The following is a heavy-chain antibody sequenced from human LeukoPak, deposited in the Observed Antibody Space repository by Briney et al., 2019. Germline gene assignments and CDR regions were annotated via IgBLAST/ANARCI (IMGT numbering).Heavy chain of an antibody. CDR3: ARGGNWFEL. CDR1: GFTLSTYD. D-gene: IGHD2-15*01. Sequence: GGSLRRSCVASGFTLSTYDVNWVRQAPGKGLEWVAYIDGSGSTTYHADSLKGRLTISRDNAKNSVDVQMNSLRPDDTAIYYCARGGNWFELWGQGTLVTVSS. V-gene: IGHV3-48*03. CDR2: IDGSGSTT. J-gene: IGHJ5*01.